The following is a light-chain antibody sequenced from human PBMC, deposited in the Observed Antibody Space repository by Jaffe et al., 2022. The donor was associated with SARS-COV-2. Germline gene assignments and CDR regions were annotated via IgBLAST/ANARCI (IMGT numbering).Light chain of an antibody. CDR3: QQLNSFPRT. J-gene: IGKJ1*01. CDR2: AAS. V-gene: IGKV1-9*01. CDR1: QGISSY. Sequence: DIQLTQSPSFLSASVGDRVTITCRASQGISSYLAWYQQKSGEAPNLLIYAASTLHSGVPSRFSGSGSGTEFTLTISSLQPEDFATYYCQQLNSFPRTFGQGTKVEIK.